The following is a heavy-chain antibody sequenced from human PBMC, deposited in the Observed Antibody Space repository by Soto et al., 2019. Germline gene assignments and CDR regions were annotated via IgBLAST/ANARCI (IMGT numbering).Heavy chain of an antibody. J-gene: IGHJ6*02. Sequence: GGSLRLSRAASGFTVSSNYMSWVRQAPGKGLEWVSVIYSGGSTYYADSVKGRFTISRDNSKNTLYLQMNSLRAEDTAVYYCARDFTYGSGSYLYYYGMDVWGQGTTVTV. V-gene: IGHV3-66*01. D-gene: IGHD3-10*01. CDR3: ARDFTYGSGSYLYYYGMDV. CDR1: GFTVSSNY. CDR2: IYSGGST.